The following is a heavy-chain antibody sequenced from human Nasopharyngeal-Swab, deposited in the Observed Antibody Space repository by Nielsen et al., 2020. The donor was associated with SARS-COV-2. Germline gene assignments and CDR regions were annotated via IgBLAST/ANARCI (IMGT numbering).Heavy chain of an antibody. CDR2: ISSSSSYI. Sequence: GESLKISCAASGFTFSSYSMNWVRQAPGKGLEWVSSISSSSSYIYYADSVKGRFTISRDNAKNSLYLQMNSLRVEDTAVYYCARRSITGTTDAFDIWGQGTMVTVSS. CDR1: GFTFSSYS. V-gene: IGHV3-21*01. J-gene: IGHJ3*02. D-gene: IGHD1-7*01. CDR3: ARRSITGTTDAFDI.